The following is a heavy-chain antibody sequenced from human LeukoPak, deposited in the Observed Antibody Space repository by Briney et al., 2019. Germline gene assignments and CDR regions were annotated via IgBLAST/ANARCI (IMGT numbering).Heavy chain of an antibody. J-gene: IGHJ6*02. V-gene: IGHV4-34*01. CDR1: GGSFSGYY. CDR2: INHSGST. CDR3: ARDVLVPAAITAGYYYYGMDV. D-gene: IGHD2-2*02. Sequence: KTPETLSLTCAVYGGSFSGYYWSWIRQPPGKGLEWIGEINHSGSTNYNPSLKSRVTISVDTSKNQFSLKLSSVTAADTAVYYCARDVLVPAAITAGYYYYGMDVWGQGTTVTVSS.